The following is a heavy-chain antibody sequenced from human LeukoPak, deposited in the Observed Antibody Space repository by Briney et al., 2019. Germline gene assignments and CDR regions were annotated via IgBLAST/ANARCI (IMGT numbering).Heavy chain of an antibody. CDR1: GGSFSGYY. CDR3: ARVAILWFRVFDI. J-gene: IGHJ3*02. V-gene: IGHV4-34*01. Sequence: SETLSLTCAVYGGSFSGYYWSWIRQPPGKGLEWIGEINHSGSTNYNPSLKSRVTISVDTSKNQFSLKLSSVTAADTAVYYCARVAILWFRVFDIWGQGTTVTVSS. CDR2: INHSGST. D-gene: IGHD3-10*01.